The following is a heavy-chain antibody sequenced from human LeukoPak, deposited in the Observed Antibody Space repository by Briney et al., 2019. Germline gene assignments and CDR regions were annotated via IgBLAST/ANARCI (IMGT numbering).Heavy chain of an antibody. D-gene: IGHD6-19*01. Sequence: GTSVKVSCKASGYTFTSYGISWVRQAPGQGLEWMGWISAYNGNTNYAQKLQGRVTMTTDTSTSTAYMELRSLRSDDTAVYYCARERVEAVAGDYYYYGMDFWGKGTTVTVS. CDR1: GYTFTSYG. CDR2: ISAYNGNT. CDR3: ARERVEAVAGDYYYYGMDF. J-gene: IGHJ6*04. V-gene: IGHV1-18*04.